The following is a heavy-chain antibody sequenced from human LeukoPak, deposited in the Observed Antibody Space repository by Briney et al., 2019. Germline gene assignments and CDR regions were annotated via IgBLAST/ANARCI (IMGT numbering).Heavy chain of an antibody. D-gene: IGHD2-2*01. CDR1: GYTFTSYD. Sequence: ASVKVSCKASGYTFTSYDINWVRQATGQGLGWMGWMNPNNGNTGYAQNSQGRVTITRNTSISTAYMDLSSLRSEDTAVYYCARGPGAINDYYMDVWGKGTTVTVSS. J-gene: IGHJ6*03. CDR2: MNPNNGNT. V-gene: IGHV1-8*03. CDR3: ARGPGAINDYYMDV.